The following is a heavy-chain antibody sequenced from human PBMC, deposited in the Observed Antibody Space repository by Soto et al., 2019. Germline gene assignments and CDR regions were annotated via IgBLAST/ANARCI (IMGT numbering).Heavy chain of an antibody. D-gene: IGHD3-9*01. CDR1: GFTFSSYA. CDR3: ANGGPGFDGYYDILTGSDY. J-gene: IGHJ4*02. V-gene: IGHV3-23*01. Sequence: GGSLRLSCAASGFTFSSYAMSWVRQAPGKGLEWVSAISGSGGSTYYADSVKGRFTISRDNSKNTLYLQMNSLRAEDTAVYYCANGGPGFDGYYDILTGSDYWGQGTLVTVSS. CDR2: ISGSGGST.